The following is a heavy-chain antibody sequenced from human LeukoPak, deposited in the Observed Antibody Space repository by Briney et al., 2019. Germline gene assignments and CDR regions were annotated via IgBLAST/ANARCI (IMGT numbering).Heavy chain of an antibody. D-gene: IGHD3-3*01. V-gene: IGHV4-34*01. CDR3: ARGQFDFWSGYLYQGYYYYYMDV. Sequence: PSETLSLTCAAYGGSFSGYYWSWIRQPPGKGLEWIGEINHSGSTNYNPSLKSRVTISVDTSKNQFSLKLSSVTAADTAVYYCARGQFDFWSGYLYQGYYYYYMDVWGKGTTVTVSS. CDR1: GGSFSGYY. CDR2: INHSGST. J-gene: IGHJ6*03.